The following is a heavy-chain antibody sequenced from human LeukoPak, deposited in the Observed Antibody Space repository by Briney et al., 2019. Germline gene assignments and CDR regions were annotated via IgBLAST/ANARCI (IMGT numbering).Heavy chain of an antibody. Sequence: ASVKVSCKASGYTFTSNYIHWVRQAPGQGLEWMGMIYPRDGSTSYSQKFQGRVTVTRDTSTSTVHMELSGLRSEDTAVYYCARDQEGFDYWGQGTLVTVSS. J-gene: IGHJ4*02. CDR1: GYTFTSNY. V-gene: IGHV1-46*01. CDR2: IYPRDGST. CDR3: ARDQEGFDY.